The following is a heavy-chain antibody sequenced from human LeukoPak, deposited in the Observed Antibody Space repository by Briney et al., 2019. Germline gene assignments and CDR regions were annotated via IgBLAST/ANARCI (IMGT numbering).Heavy chain of an antibody. CDR1: GGSISSSKW. V-gene: IGHV4-4*02. J-gene: IGHJ4*02. Sequence: PSETLSLTCAVSGGSISSSKWWSWVRQPPGKGLEWIGDIYHSGSTNYNPSLKSRVTISVDKSKNQFSLKLSSVTAADTAVYYCAATDCNGGICYFDYWGQGTLVTVSS. D-gene: IGHD2-15*01. CDR2: IYHSGST. CDR3: AATDCNGGICYFDY.